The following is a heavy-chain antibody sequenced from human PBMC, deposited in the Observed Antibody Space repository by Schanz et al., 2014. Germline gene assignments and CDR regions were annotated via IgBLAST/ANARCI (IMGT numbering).Heavy chain of an antibody. D-gene: IGHD6-13*01. J-gene: IGHJ4*01. CDR2: ISGTTTYT. CDR1: EFTFSSYK. CDR3: AREQIMAAAGLVDY. V-gene: IGHV3-21*05. Sequence: EVHLVESGGGLVKRGGSLRLSCEASEFTFSSYKMNWVRQAPGKGLEWVSYISGTTTYTNYADSVKGRFTISRDNAKNSLYLQMNSLRAEDTAVYYCAREQIMAAAGLVDYWGHGTLVTVSS.